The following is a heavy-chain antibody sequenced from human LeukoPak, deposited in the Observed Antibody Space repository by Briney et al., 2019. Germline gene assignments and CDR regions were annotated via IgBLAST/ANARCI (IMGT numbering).Heavy chain of an antibody. J-gene: IGHJ4*02. CDR1: GFTFSRYW. CDR3: ARDPVLDDYGGNSPY. V-gene: IGHV3-74*01. Sequence: GGSLRLSCAASGFTFSRYWMHWVRQAPGKGLVWVSRINTDGSSTTYADSVKGRFTIPRDNAKNTLYLQMNSLRAEDTAVYYCARDPVLDDYGGNSPYWGQGTLVTVSS. CDR2: INTDGSST. D-gene: IGHD4-23*01.